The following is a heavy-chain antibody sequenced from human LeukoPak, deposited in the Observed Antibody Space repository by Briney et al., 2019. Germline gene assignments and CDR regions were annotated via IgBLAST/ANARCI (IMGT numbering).Heavy chain of an antibody. D-gene: IGHD3-10*01. V-gene: IGHV4-31*03. CDR3: ARDLYLKDYYGSGSYYTLVLDV. Sequence: PSQTLSLTCTVSGGSISSGGYYWSWIRQHPGKGLEWIGYIYYSGSTYYNPSLKSRVTISVDTSKNQFSLKLSSVTAADTAVYYCARDLYLKDYYGSGSYYTLVLDVWGQGTTVTVSS. J-gene: IGHJ6*02. CDR1: GGSISSGGYY. CDR2: IYYSGST.